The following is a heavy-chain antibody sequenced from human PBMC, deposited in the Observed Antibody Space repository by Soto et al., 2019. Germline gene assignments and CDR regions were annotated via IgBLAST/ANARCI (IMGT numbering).Heavy chain of an antibody. CDR1: GGTFSSYS. CDR2: IIPIFGTA. V-gene: IGHV1-69*01. CDR3: ARDGGRHSGGIDY. J-gene: IGHJ4*02. Sequence: QVQLVQSGAEVKKPGSSVKVCCKASGGTFSSYSINWVRQAPGQGLEWMGEIIPIFGTANYAQKLQGRVTITADESTSTAYMELSSLRSEDTAVYYCARDGGRHSGGIDYWSQGTLVTVSS. D-gene: IGHD1-26*01.